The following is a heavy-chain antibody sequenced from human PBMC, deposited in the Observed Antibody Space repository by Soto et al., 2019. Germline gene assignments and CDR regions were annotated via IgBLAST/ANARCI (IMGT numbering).Heavy chain of an antibody. CDR1: GFTFSSCA. CDR2: ISYDGSNK. D-gene: IGHD6-19*01. J-gene: IGHJ4*02. V-gene: IGHV3-30-3*01. CDR3: ARGFSGWYGYYFDY. Sequence: GGSLRLSCAASGFTFSSCAMHWVRQAPGKGLEWVAVISYDGSNKHYADSVKGRFTTSRDNSKNTLYLQMNSLRAEDTAVYYCARGFSGWYGYYFDYWGQGTLVTVSS.